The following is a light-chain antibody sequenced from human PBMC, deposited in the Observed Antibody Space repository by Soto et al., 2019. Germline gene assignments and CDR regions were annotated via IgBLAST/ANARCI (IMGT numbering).Light chain of an antibody. CDR2: EVS. Sequence: QSVLTQPASVSGSPGQSISISCTGSSSDVGGSKYVSWYQQYPGKAPKLMIYEVSFRPSGVSNRFSGSKSGNTASLTVSGLQAEDEADYYCSSYTNINTRACVFGTGTKVTVL. V-gene: IGLV2-14*01. CDR1: SSDVGGSKY. J-gene: IGLJ1*01. CDR3: SSYTNINTRACV.